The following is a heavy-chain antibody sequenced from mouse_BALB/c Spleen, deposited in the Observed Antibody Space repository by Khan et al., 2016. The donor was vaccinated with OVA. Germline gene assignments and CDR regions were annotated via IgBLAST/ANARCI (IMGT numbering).Heavy chain of an antibody. V-gene: IGHV3-2*02. CDR3: ARGNYYGYALDY. CDR1: GYSITSNYA. J-gene: IGHJ4*01. CDR2: ISYSGST. Sequence: EVQLQESGPGLVKPSQSLSLTCTVNGYSITSNYAWNWIRQFPGNKLEWLGYISYSGSTNYNPSLKSRLSIPRDTSKHQFFLLLHSVTTEDSATDYGARGNYYGYALDYWGQGTSVTVSS. D-gene: IGHD1-1*01.